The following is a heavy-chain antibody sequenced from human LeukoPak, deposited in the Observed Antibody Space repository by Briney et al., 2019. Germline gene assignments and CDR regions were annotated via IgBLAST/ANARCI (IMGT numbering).Heavy chain of an antibody. Sequence: PSETLSLTCAVSGYSISSGYYWGWIRQPPGKGLEWIGSIYHSGSTCYNPSLKSRVTISVDTSKNQFSLKLSSVTAADTAVYYCARQEMATIMGFDYWGQGTLVTVSS. V-gene: IGHV4-38-2*01. D-gene: IGHD5-24*01. CDR1: GYSISSGYY. CDR2: IYHSGST. J-gene: IGHJ4*02. CDR3: ARQEMATIMGFDY.